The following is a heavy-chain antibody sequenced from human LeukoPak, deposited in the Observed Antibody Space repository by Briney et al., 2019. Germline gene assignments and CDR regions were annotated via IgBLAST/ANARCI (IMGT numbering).Heavy chain of an antibody. V-gene: IGHV4-59*12. J-gene: IGHJ5*02. CDR3: AREGLNMVRGVIPKEAWGWFDP. CDR1: GGSISTYY. D-gene: IGHD3-10*01. CDR2: IDYSGSI. Sequence: SETLSLTCTVSGGSISTYYWNWIRQSPGKGLEWIGKIDYSGSIDYNPSLKSRVTISVDTSKNQFSLKLSSVTAADTAVYYCAREGLNMVRGVIPKEAWGWFDPWGQGTLVTVSS.